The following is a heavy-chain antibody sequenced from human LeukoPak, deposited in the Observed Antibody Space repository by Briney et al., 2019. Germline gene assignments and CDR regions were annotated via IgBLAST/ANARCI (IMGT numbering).Heavy chain of an antibody. D-gene: IGHD2-15*01. Sequence: PGGSLRLSCAASGFIFRSYSINWVRQAPGKGLEWVSFISSAGGVIYYADSVKGQFTISRDNAKNSLYLQMNSLRVEDTAVYYCAREYCSGGSCYGNLDHWGQGTPVTVSS. V-gene: IGHV3-48*01. CDR2: ISSAGGVI. CDR3: AREYCSGGSCYGNLDH. J-gene: IGHJ4*02. CDR1: GFIFRSYS.